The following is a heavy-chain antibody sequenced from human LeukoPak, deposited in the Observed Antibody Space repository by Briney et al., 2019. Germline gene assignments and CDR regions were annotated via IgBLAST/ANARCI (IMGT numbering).Heavy chain of an antibody. J-gene: IGHJ4*02. CDR3: ARERGIAAAGTVY. V-gene: IGHV3-21*01. CDR1: GFTFSSYS. CDR2: ISSSSSYI. D-gene: IGHD6-13*01. Sequence: GGSLRLSCAASGFTFSSYSMNWVRQAPGKGLEWVSSISSSSSYIYYADSVKGRFTISRDNAKNSLYLQMNSLRAEDTAVYYCARERGIAAAGTVYWGQGTPVTVSS.